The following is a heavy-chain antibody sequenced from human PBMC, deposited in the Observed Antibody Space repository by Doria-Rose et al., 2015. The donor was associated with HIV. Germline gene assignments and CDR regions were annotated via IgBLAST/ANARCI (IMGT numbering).Heavy chain of an antibody. V-gene: IGHV4-59*01. CDR1: GGSISHYY. J-gene: IGHJ4*02. Sequence: QVQLQQWGPGLVKPSETLSLTCSVSGGSISHYYWIWIRHVPGNGLEYIGDIFYTGSTNYSPSLKSRVSISIDTSKNKFSLRLSSVTAADTAVYYCARVLSGTYDYWGQGTLVTVSS. CDR3: ARVLSGTYDY. CDR2: IFYTGST. D-gene: IGHD1-26*01.